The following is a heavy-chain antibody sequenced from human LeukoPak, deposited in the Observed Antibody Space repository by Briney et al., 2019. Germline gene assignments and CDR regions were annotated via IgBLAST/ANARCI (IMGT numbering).Heavy chain of an antibody. J-gene: IGHJ4*02. V-gene: IGHV4-4*02. D-gene: IGHD6-13*01. CDR3: ASLYGSSWPPFDY. Sequence: SETLSLTCTVSGGSISSSHWWSWLRQPPGKGLEWIGEIYHSGSINYKPSLKSGATISIDKSKNQFSLKLSSVTAADTAVYYCASLYGSSWPPFDYWGQGTL. CDR1: GGSISSSHW. CDR2: IYHSGSI.